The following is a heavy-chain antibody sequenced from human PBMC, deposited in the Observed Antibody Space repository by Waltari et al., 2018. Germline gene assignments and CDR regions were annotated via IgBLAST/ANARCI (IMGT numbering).Heavy chain of an antibody. V-gene: IGHV4-59*01. Sequence: QVQLQESGPGLVKPSETLSLTCTVSGGSISRYYWSWIRQPPGKGLEWIGYIYYSGSTNYNPSLKSRVTISVDTSKNQFSLKLSSVTAADTAVYYCARYNGETGGFVDYWGQGTLVTVSS. CDR1: GGSISRYY. CDR2: IYYSGST. J-gene: IGHJ4*02. CDR3: ARYNGETGGFVDY. D-gene: IGHD1-1*01.